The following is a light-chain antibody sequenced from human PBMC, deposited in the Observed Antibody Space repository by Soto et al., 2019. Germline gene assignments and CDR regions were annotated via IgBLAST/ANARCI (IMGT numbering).Light chain of an antibody. V-gene: IGKV3-20*01. CDR3: QQYGRSPPFT. CDR1: QSVSSSY. Sequence: ERVFTQSPGTLSLSPGERATLSCRASQSVSSSYLAWYQQKPGQAPRLLIYGASNRATGIPDRFSGSGSGTDFTLTISRQEPEDFAVYFCQQYGRSPPFTFGQGTKVEIK. J-gene: IGKJ2*01. CDR2: GAS.